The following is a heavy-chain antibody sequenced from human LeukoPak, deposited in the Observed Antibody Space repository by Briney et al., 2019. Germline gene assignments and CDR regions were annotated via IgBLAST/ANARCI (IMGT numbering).Heavy chain of an antibody. CDR1: GGSFSGYY. CDR3: ARHIGGGIEDMDV. CDR2: INHSGST. D-gene: IGHD3-16*02. V-gene: IGHV4-34*01. Sequence: SETLSLTCAVYGGSFSGYYWSWIRQPPGKGLEWIGEINHSGSTNYNPSLKSRATISVDTSKNQFFLKMSSVTAADTAVYYCARHIGGGIEDMDVWGKGTKVIVSS. J-gene: IGHJ6*03.